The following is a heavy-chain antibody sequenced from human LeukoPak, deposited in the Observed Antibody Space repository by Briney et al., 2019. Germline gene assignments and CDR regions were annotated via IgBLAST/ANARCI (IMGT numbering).Heavy chain of an antibody. CDR2: ISWNGGSI. CDR3: AKGPGPYYFDY. Sequence: GGSLRLSCAASGFTFDDYAMHWVRQVPGKGLEWVSGISWNGGSIGYADSVKGRFTISRDNAKNSLFLQINSLRAEDTALYYCAKGPGPYYFDYWGQGTLVTVSS. J-gene: IGHJ4*02. V-gene: IGHV3-9*01. CDR1: GFTFDDYA.